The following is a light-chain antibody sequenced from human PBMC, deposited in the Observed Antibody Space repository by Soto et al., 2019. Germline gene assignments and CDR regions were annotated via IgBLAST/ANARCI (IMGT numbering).Light chain of an antibody. V-gene: IGKV3D-20*02. CDR1: QRVSSSF. J-gene: IGKJ3*01. Sequence: EIVLTQSPGTLSLSPGERATLSCRTSQRVSSSFLAWYQQKPGQAPRLLMYGASRATGIPDRFSGSGSGTDFTLTISRLEPEDFAVYYCQQRSNWPPFTFGPGTKVDIK. CDR2: GAS. CDR3: QQRSNWPPFT.